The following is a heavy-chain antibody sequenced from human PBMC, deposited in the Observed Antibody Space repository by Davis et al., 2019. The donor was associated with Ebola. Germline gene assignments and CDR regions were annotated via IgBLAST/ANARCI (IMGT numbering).Heavy chain of an antibody. CDR2: MDPNSGNT. J-gene: IGHJ4*02. V-gene: IGHV1-8*01. CDR3: VRFHPLARSGYYY. Sequence: ASVKVSCKASGYTFTSYDINWLRQATGQGLEWMGWMDPNSGNTGFAQKLQDRVTITRNTSISTAYMELSSLRSEDTAVYYCVRFHPLARSGYYYWGQGTLVTVSS. CDR1: GYTFTSYD. D-gene: IGHD3-3*01.